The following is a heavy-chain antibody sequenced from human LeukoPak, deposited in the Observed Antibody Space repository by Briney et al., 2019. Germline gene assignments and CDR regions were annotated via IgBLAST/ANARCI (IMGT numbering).Heavy chain of an antibody. D-gene: IGHD3-22*01. CDR2: IYSGGST. V-gene: IGHV3-53*01. Sequence: GGSLRLSCAASGFTVSSNYMSWVRQAPGKGLEWVSVIYSGGSTYYADSVKGRFTISRDNAKNSLYLQMNSLRAEDTAVYYCAGDGSGAYYYEGWGQGTLVTVSS. CDR3: AGDGSGAYYYEG. CDR1: GFTVSSNY. J-gene: IGHJ4*02.